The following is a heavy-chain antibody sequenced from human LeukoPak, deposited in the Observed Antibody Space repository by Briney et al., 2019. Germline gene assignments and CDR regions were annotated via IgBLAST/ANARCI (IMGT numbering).Heavy chain of an antibody. CDR1: GYTFTSYG. J-gene: IGHJ3*02. V-gene: IGHV1-18*01. D-gene: IGHD3-22*01. CDR2: ISAYNGNT. CDR3: ARVNGITMIEDAFDI. Sequence: ASVKVSCKASGYTFTSYGISWVRQAPGQGLEWMGWISAYNGNTNYAQKLQGRVTMTTDTSTSTAYMELRSLRSDDTALYYCARVNGITMIEDAFDIWGQGTMVTVSS.